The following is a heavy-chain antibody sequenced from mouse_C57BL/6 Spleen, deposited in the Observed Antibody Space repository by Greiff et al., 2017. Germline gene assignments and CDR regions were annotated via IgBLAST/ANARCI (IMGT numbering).Heavy chain of an antibody. V-gene: IGHV3-6*01. D-gene: IGHD1-1*01. CDR1: GYSITGGYY. CDR3: ARGITTVVAFDY. CDR2: ISYDGSN. J-gene: IGHJ2*01. Sequence: VQLKESGPGLVKPSQSLSLTCSVTGYSITGGYYWNWIRQFPGNKLEWMGYISYDGSNNYNPSLKNRISITRDTSKNQFFLKLNSVTTEDTATYYCARGITTVVAFDYWGQGTTLTVSS.